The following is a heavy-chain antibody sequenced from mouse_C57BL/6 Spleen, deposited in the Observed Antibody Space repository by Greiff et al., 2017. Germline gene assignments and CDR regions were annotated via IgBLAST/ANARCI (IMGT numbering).Heavy chain of an antibody. CDR1: GYTFTDYE. Sequence: QVQLQQSGAELVRPGASVTLSCKASGYTFTDYEMHWVKQTPVHGLEWIGAIDPETGGTAYNQKFKGKAILTADKSSSTAYMELRSLTSEDSAVYYCTRSTAYFDYWGQGTTRTVSS. CDR3: TRSTAYFDY. V-gene: IGHV1-15*01. J-gene: IGHJ2*01. CDR2: IDPETGGT.